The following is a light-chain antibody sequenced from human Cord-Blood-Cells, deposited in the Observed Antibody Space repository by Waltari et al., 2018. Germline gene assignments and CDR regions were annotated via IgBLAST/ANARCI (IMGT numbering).Light chain of an antibody. CDR3: QQYNSYSRT. CDR2: KAS. CDR1: QSISSW. J-gene: IGKJ1*01. Sequence: DIQMTQSPSPLSASVRDKVTITCRASQSISSWFAWYQQKPGKAPKLLIYKASSLESGVPSRFSGSGSGTEFTLTISSLQPDDFATYYCQQYNSYSRTFGQGTKVEIK. V-gene: IGKV1-5*03.